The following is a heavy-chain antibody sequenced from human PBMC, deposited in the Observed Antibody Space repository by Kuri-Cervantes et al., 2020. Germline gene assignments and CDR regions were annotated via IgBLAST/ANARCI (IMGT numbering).Heavy chain of an antibody. V-gene: IGHV3-23*01. CDR2: ISGSGGST. Sequence: GESLKISCAASGFTFSSYAMSWVRQAPGKGLEWVSAISGSGGSTYYADSVKGRFTISRDNSKNTLYLQMNSLRAEDTAVYYCARSRPSSCFDYWGQGTLVTVSS. CDR1: GFTFSSYA. CDR3: ARSRPSSCFDY. D-gene: IGHD6-13*01. J-gene: IGHJ4*02.